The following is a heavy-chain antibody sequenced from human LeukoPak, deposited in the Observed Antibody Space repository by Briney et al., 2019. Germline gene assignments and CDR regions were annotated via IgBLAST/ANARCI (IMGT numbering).Heavy chain of an antibody. CDR1: GGSFSGYY. V-gene: IGHV4-34*01. D-gene: IGHD3-22*01. CDR3: ARGRQYVTMIVVVMTAVSYYLDV. Sequence: SETLSLTCAVYGGSFSGYYWTWIRQTPEKGLEWMGGMNPSGSTNYHPSLKSRVTISVDTSKNQFSLELSSVTAADTAVYYCARGRQYVTMIVVVMTAVSYYLDVWGKGTTVTVS. CDR2: MNPSGST. J-gene: IGHJ6*03.